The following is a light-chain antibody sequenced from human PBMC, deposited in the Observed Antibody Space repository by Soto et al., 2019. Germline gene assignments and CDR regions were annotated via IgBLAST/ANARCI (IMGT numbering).Light chain of an antibody. CDR2: GAS. J-gene: IGKJ2*01. Sequence: EIVMTQSPATLSVSPGERATLSCRASQSVSSNLAWYHQKHGQAPRLLIYGASTRATGISARFSGSGSGTEFTLTISSLQPEDFAVYYCQQYNNWPPKFTFGQGTKLEIK. CDR3: QQYNNWPPKFT. CDR1: QSVSSN. V-gene: IGKV3-15*01.